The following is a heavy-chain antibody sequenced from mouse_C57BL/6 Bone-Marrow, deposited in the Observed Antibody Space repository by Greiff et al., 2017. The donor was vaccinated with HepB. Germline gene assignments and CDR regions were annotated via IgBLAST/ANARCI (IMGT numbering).Heavy chain of an antibody. V-gene: IGHV1-5*01. D-gene: IGHD2-2*01. CDR3: TATMVTTWDY. CDR2: IYPGNSDT. J-gene: IGHJ2*01. CDR1: GYTFTSYW. Sequence: EVQLQQSGTVLARPGASVKMSCKTSGYTFTSYWMHWVEQRPGQGLEWIGAIYPGNSDTSYNQKFKGKAKLTAVTSASTAYMEHSSLTNEDSAVDYCTATMVTTWDYWDQGTTLTVSS.